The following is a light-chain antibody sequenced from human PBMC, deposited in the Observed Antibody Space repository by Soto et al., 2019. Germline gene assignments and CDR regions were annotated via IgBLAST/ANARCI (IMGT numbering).Light chain of an antibody. Sequence: DIQMTQSPSSLSASVGDRVTITCRASQSISTYLNWFQQKPGKAPGLLLYSASSLQSGVPSRFSGSGSGTDFTLTISSLQPEDFASYFCQQSYTIPYTFAQGTQLEIK. V-gene: IGKV1-39*01. J-gene: IGKJ2*01. CDR2: SAS. CDR1: QSISTY. CDR3: QQSYTIPYT.